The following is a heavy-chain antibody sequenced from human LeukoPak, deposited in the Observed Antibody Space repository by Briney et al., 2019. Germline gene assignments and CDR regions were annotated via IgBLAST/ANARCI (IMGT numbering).Heavy chain of an antibody. D-gene: IGHD3-22*01. CDR1: GGSISSYY. Sequence: SETLSLTCTVSGGSISSYYWSWIRQPPGKGLEWIGYIYYSGSTNYNPSLKSRVTISVDTSKNQFSLKLSSVTAADTAAYYCARDSKDYYDSSDDAFDIWGQGTMVTVSS. CDR2: IYYSGST. CDR3: ARDSKDYYDSSDDAFDI. V-gene: IGHV4-59*01. J-gene: IGHJ3*02.